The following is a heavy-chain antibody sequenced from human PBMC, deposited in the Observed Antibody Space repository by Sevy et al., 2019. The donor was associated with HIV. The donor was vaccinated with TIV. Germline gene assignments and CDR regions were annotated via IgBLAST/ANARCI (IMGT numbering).Heavy chain of an antibody. CDR3: ARRGISYAFDI. J-gene: IGHJ3*02. CDR2: IYYSGST. V-gene: IGHV4-61*01. D-gene: IGHD2-21*01. Sequence: SETLSLTCTVSGGSVSSGSYYWSWIRQPPGKGLGGIGYIYYSGSTNYNPSLKSRVTISVDTSKNQFSLKLSSVTAADTAVYYCARRGISYAFDIWGHGTMVTVSS. CDR1: GGSVSSGSYY.